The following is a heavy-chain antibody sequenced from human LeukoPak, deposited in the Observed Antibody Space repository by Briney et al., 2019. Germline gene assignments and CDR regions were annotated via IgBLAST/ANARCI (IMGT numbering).Heavy chain of an antibody. CDR3: ARDEGRELLRF. D-gene: IGHD1-26*01. CDR2: I. Sequence: GGSLRLSCAASGFTFSSYAMYWVRQAPGKGLEYVSAINANSVKGRFTISRDNSKNTLYLQMGSLRAEDMAVYYCARDEGRELLRFRGQGTLVTVSS. CDR1: GFTFSSYA. J-gene: IGHJ4*02. V-gene: IGHV3-64*01.